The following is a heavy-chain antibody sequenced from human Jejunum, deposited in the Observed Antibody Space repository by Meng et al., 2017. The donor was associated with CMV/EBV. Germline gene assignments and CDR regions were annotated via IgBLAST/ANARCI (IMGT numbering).Heavy chain of an antibody. CDR1: GGSISSSNW. D-gene: IGHD6-19*01. Sequence: APLQDAGPGPVKPSGPLSLTCAVSGGSISSSNWWSWVRQPPGKGLEWIGEIYHSGSTNYNPSLKSRVTISVDKSKNQFSLKLSSVTAADTAVYYCASFPPPGKQWLVTDYWGQGTLVTVSS. CDR3: ASFPPPGKQWLVTDY. CDR2: IYHSGST. J-gene: IGHJ4*02. V-gene: IGHV4-4*02.